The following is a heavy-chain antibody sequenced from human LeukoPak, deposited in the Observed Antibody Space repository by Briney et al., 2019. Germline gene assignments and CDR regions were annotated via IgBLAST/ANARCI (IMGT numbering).Heavy chain of an antibody. J-gene: IGHJ5*02. D-gene: IGHD2-15*01. CDR2: INAGNGNT. V-gene: IGHV1-3*01. Sequence: ASVKVSCKASGYTFTSYAMHWVGQAPGQRLEWMGWINAGNGNTKYSQKFQGRVTITRDTSASTAYMELSSLRSEDTAVYYCARSIVVVVAAKNYWFDPWGQGTLVTVSS. CDR3: ARSIVVVVAAKNYWFDP. CDR1: GYTFTSYA.